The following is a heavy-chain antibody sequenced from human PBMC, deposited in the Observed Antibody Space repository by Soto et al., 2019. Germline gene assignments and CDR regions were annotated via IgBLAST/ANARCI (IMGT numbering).Heavy chain of an antibody. CDR3: ARQAAGDVEGGWFDP. CDR2: IDPGDSDT. J-gene: IGHJ5*02. CDR1: GYSFTSYW. Sequence: GESLKISCKGSGYSFTSYWIGWVRQMPGKGLEWMGIIDPGDSDTRYSPSFQVQVTISADKSISTAYLQWSSLKASDTARYYCARQAAGDVEGGWFDPWGQGTLVTVSS. V-gene: IGHV5-51*01. D-gene: IGHD7-27*01.